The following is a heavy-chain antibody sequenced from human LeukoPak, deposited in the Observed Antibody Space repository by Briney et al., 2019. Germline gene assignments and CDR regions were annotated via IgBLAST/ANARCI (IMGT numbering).Heavy chain of an antibody. CDR1: GYTFTSYD. CDR3: ARDRGGAHYDLSSGQYYSYYYYMDV. J-gene: IGHJ6*03. Sequence: ASVKVSCKASGYTFTSYDINWVRQATGQGLEWMGWMNPNSGNTGYAQKFQGRVTMTRNTSISTAYMELSSLRSEDTAVYYCARDRGGAHYDLSSGQYYSYYYYMDVWGKGTTITISS. CDR2: MNPNSGNT. V-gene: IGHV1-8*01. D-gene: IGHD3-3*01.